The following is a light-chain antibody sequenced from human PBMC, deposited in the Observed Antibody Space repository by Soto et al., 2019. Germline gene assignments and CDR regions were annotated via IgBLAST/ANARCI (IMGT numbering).Light chain of an antibody. J-gene: IGKJ1*01. Sequence: EMVMTQSPASLSVSPGEKVSLSCWASQSVTNKLAWYQQRPGQPPRLLLYDASTRATGVPATFSGSGSGTDFTLTISSLQSEDLGFYYCLQYHYWPWTFGQGT. CDR2: DAS. CDR3: LQYHYWPWT. V-gene: IGKV3-15*01. CDR1: QSVTNK.